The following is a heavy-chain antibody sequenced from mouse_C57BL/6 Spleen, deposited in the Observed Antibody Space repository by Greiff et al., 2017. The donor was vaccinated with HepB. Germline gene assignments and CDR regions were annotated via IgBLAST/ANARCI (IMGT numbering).Heavy chain of an antibody. D-gene: IGHD2-3*01. Sequence: EVQLQQSGPELVKPGASVKISCKASGYTFTDYYMNWVKQSHGKSLEWIGDINPNNGGTSYNQKFKGKATLTVDKSSSTAYMELRSLTSEDSAVYYCARYGDGYYYWDFDVWGTGTTVTVSS. J-gene: IGHJ1*03. CDR2: INPNNGGT. V-gene: IGHV1-26*01. CDR3: ARYGDGYYYWDFDV. CDR1: GYTFTDYY.